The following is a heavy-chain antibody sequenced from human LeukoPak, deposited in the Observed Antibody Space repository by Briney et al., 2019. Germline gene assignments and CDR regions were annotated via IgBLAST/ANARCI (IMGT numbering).Heavy chain of an antibody. CDR1: GFTFNNYV. J-gene: IGHJ4*02. CDR3: ARDGYNYAHDY. CDR2: ISGSGGGT. V-gene: IGHV3-23*01. D-gene: IGHD5-24*01. Sequence: GGSLRLSCAASGFTFNNYVMGWVRQAPGKGLEWVSSISGSGGGTYYAGSVNGRFTISRDNSKNTLYLQMNSLRAEDTAVYYCARDGYNYAHDYWGQGTLVTVSS.